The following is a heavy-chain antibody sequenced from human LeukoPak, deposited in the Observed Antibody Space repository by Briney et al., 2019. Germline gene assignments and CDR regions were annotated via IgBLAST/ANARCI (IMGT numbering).Heavy chain of an antibody. CDR2: IYSGGST. V-gene: IGHV3-66*02. CDR3: AGNNYASGTFLVY. D-gene: IGHD3-10*01. J-gene: IGHJ4*02. CDR1: GFTVGSNY. Sequence: EGSLRLSCAASGFTVGSNYMNWVRQAPGKGFEWVSSIYSGGSTDYADPVKGRFTISRDSSKNTVYLQMNSLRSDDTAVYFCAGNNYASGTFLVYWGQGTLVTVSS.